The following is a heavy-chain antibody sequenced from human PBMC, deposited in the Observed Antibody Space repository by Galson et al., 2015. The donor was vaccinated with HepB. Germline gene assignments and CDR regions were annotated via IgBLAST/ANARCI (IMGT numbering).Heavy chain of an antibody. CDR1: GYTFTSYG. Sequence: SVKVSCKASGYTFTSYGISWVRQAPGQGLEWMGWISAYNGNTNYGQRFQGRVTMTTDTSTSTAYMDLRGLRSDDTAVYYCAIGKVDTSMSYYMEVWGKGTTVTVSS. CDR2: ISAYNGNT. V-gene: IGHV1-18*04. D-gene: IGHD5-18*01. J-gene: IGHJ6*03. CDR3: AIGKVDTSMSYYMEV.